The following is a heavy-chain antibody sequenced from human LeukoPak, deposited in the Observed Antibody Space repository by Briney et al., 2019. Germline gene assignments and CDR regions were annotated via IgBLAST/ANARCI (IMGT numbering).Heavy chain of an antibody. CDR3: AKAAGYSTIYWFDP. J-gene: IGHJ5*02. Sequence: PSETLSLTCTASGGSISSSHWSWIRQPPGKGLEVIGYIYYSGTSNYNPSLKSRVTMSVDTSNNQFSLKLNSVTAADTAVYYCAKAAGYSTIYWFDPWGQGTLVTVSS. D-gene: IGHD6-13*01. CDR1: GGSISSSH. CDR2: IYYSGTS. V-gene: IGHV4-59*01.